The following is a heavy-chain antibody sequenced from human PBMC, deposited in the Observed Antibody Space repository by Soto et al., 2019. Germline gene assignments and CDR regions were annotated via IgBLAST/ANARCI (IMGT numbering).Heavy chain of an antibody. CDR1: GFTFSSNV. CDR3: AKYMSKNLDH. J-gene: IGHJ5*02. CDR2: LTPSGDNT. V-gene: IGHV3-23*01. Sequence: EVQLLESGGGLVQPGGSLRLSCAASGFTFSSNVMSWVRQAPGMGLEWVSSLTPSGDNTYYADSVKGRFTISRDNSKDTVYLQMNSLRAADTAAYYCAKYMSKNLDHWGQGTLVTVSS.